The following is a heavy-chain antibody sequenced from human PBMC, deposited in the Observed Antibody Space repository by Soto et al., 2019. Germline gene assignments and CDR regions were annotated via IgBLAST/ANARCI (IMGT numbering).Heavy chain of an antibody. CDR2: IIPIFGTA. Sequence: GASVKVSCKASGGTFSSYAISWVRQAPGQGLEWMGGIIPIFGTANYAQKFQGRVTITADESTSTAYMELNSLRSEDTAVYYCARDVAAVAGFPLGAFDIWGQGTMVTVSS. CDR1: GGTFSSYA. D-gene: IGHD6-19*01. CDR3: ARDVAAVAGFPLGAFDI. V-gene: IGHV1-69*13. J-gene: IGHJ3*02.